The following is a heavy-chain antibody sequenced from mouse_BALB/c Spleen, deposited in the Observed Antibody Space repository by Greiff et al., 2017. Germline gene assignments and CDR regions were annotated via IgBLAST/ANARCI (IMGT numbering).Heavy chain of an antibody. J-gene: IGHJ3*01. CDR1: GFTFSSFG. V-gene: IGHV5-17*02. CDR3: ARSPYYDYDGGGWFAY. Sequence: EVKLVESGGGLVQPGGSRKLSCAASGFTFSSFGMHWVRQAPEKGLEWVAYISSGSSTIYYADTVKGRFTISRDNPKNTLFLQMTSLRSEDTAMYYCARSPYYDYDGGGWFAYWGQGTLVTVSA. D-gene: IGHD2-4*01. CDR2: ISSGSSTI.